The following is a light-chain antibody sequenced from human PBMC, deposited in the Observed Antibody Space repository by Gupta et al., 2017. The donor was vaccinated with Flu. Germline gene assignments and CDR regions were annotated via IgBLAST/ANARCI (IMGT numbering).Light chain of an antibody. CDR2: DDR. Sequence: SYVLTLPPSVSVAPGQTARITCGGNNIGSKSVHWYQQKPGQAPVLVVEDDRHRPSGIPERFSGSNSGNTATLTISRVEAGDEAYYYCHVWDSSSEHGVFGGGTKLTVL. CDR3: HVWDSSSEHGV. V-gene: IGLV3-21*02. J-gene: IGLJ3*02. CDR1: NIGSKS.